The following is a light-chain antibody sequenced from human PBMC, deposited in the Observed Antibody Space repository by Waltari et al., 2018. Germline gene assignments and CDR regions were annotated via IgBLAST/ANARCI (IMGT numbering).Light chain of an antibody. CDR3: LQDLQLPLT. CDR1: QSLLHSNGYTY. Sequence: DIVMPQIPLSLPVTPGEPASISYRSSQSLLHSNGYTYLFWYLQKPGQSPQLLIYLGSNRASGVPDRFSGSASGTDFTLQISRVEAEDVGVYYCLQDLQLPLTFGGGTKVEIK. V-gene: IGKV2-28*01. J-gene: IGKJ4*01. CDR2: LGS.